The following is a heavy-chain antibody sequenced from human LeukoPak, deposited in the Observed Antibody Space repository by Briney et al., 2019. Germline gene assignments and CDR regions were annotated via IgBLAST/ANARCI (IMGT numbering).Heavy chain of an antibody. CDR1: GGSISSYY. J-gene: IGHJ5*02. Sequence: SETLSLTCTVSGGSISSYYWNWIRQPPGKGLEWIGYIYSSGATTYNPSLKSRVTISVDTSKNQFSLKLSSVTAAGTAVYYCARSYTYWFDPWGQGTLVTVSS. D-gene: IGHD1-14*01. CDR2: IYSSGAT. CDR3: ARSYTYWFDP. V-gene: IGHV4-4*09.